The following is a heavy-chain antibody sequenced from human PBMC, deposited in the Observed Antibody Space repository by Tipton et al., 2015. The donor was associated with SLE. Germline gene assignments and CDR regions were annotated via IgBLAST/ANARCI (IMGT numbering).Heavy chain of an antibody. V-gene: IGHV3-30*04. Sequence: SLRLSCAASGFTFSSYAMHWVRQAPGKGLEWVAVISYDGSNKYYADSVKGRFTISRDNSKNTLYLQMNSLRAEDTAVYYCAKDRSYYYDRWGQGTLVTVSS. CDR1: GFTFSSYA. CDR3: AKDRSYYYDR. J-gene: IGHJ4*02. D-gene: IGHD3-22*01. CDR2: ISYDGSNK.